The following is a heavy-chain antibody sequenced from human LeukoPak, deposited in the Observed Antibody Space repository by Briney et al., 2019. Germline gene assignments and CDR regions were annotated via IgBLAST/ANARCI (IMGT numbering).Heavy chain of an antibody. CDR3: ARELAGQRYFDWLYHGMDV. V-gene: IGHV1-46*01. CDR2: INPSGGST. CDR1: GYTFTSYY. D-gene: IGHD3-9*01. Sequence: ASVKVSCKASGYTFTSYYMHWVRQAPGQGLEWMGIINPSGGSTSYAQKFQGRVTMTTDTSTSTAYMELRSLRSDDTAVYYCARELAGQRYFDWLYHGMDVWGQGTTVTVSS. J-gene: IGHJ6*02.